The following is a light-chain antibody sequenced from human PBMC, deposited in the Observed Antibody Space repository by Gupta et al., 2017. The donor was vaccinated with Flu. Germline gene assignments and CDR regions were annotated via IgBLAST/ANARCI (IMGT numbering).Light chain of an antibody. CDR3: QQHNDWLRT. Sequence: EIEMTPSPATLSVSPGERATLSCRASQNIGSSLAWYQQKPGQAPRLLIYGASTRATTTPVRFSGSGSGTEFSLTISSLQSEDFAVYYCQQHNDWLRTFGQGTRLDIK. J-gene: IGKJ2*01. CDR2: GAS. V-gene: IGKV3-15*01. CDR1: QNIGSS.